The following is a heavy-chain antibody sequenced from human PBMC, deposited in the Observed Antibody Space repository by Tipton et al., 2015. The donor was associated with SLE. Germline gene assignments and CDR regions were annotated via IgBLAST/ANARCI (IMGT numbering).Heavy chain of an antibody. Sequence: GEALGGSYWSWIRQSPGKGLEWIGYISDSGSTNYNPSLRSRVTISIDTSKNQLSLELSSVTAGDTAVYYCARLGGGYSVDSWGQGTLVTVSS. J-gene: IGHJ4*02. D-gene: IGHD5-12*01. CDR1: GEALGGSY. CDR3: ARLGGGYSVDS. V-gene: IGHV4-59*08. CDR2: ISDSGST.